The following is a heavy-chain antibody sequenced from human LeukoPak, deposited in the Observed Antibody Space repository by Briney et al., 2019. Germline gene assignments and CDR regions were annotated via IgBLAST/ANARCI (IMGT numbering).Heavy chain of an antibody. D-gene: IGHD3-10*01. V-gene: IGHV7-4-1*02. Sequence: ASVKVSCKGSGYTFTRYTMNWVRQAPGQGLEWLGCINTNTGEPTYAPGFIGRLVFSLDTSVSTTHPQISSLKAEDTAIYFCAAGPISLPSGETNDYWGQGTLVTVSS. CDR2: INTNTGEP. J-gene: IGHJ4*02. CDR1: GYTFTRYT. CDR3: AAGPISLPSGETNDY.